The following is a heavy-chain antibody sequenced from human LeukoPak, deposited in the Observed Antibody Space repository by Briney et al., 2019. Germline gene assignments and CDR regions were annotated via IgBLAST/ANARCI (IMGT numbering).Heavy chain of an antibody. J-gene: IGHJ4*02. Sequence: SQTLSLTCAISGDSVSSNSAAWNWIRQSPSRGLEWLGRTFYRSRWYNDSAVSVKSRVIINPDTSKNQFSLQLNSVTPEDTAVYYCARSKVGVIDYWGQGTLVTVSS. V-gene: IGHV6-1*01. CDR1: GDSVSSNSAA. D-gene: IGHD1-26*01. CDR3: ARSKVGVIDY. CDR2: TFYRSRWYN.